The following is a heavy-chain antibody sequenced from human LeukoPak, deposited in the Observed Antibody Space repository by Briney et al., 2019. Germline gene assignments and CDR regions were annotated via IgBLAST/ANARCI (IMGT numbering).Heavy chain of an antibody. D-gene: IGHD2-15*01. J-gene: IGHJ6*03. V-gene: IGHV3-30*02. CDR3: ATCSGGSCEPQNYYCYYMDV. Sequence: TGGSLRLSCAASGFTFSSYGMHWVRQAPGKGLEWVAFIRYDGSNKYYADSVKGRFTISRDNSKNTLYLQMNSLRAEDTAVYYCATCSGGSCEPQNYYCYYMDVWGKGTTVTVSS. CDR1: GFTFSSYG. CDR2: IRYDGSNK.